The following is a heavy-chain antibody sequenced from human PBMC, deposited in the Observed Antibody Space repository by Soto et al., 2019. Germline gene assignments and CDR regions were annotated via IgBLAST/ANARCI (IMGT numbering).Heavy chain of an antibody. CDR3: ARSAYVFDY. Sequence: KTSETLSLTCAVYGGSFSGYYWSWIRQPPGKGLEWIGEINHSGSTNYNPSLKSRVTISVGTSKNQFSLKLSSVTAADTAVYYCARSAYVFDYWGQGTLVTVSS. V-gene: IGHV4-34*01. D-gene: IGHD3-16*01. CDR1: GGSFSGYY. J-gene: IGHJ4*02. CDR2: INHSGST.